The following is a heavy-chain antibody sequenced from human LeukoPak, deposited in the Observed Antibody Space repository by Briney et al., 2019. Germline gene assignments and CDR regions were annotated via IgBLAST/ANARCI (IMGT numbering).Heavy chain of an antibody. Sequence: GGSLRLSCAAPGFTFSNYWMSWVRQAPGKGLEWVANINQDGSEKNYVDSVKGRFTISRDNAKNSVYLQMNSLRAEDTAVYYCARDWSLKWFDPWGQGTLVTVSS. V-gene: IGHV3-7*05. CDR2: INQDGSEK. CDR1: GFTFSNYW. J-gene: IGHJ5*02. CDR3: ARDWSLKWFDP. D-gene: IGHD1-26*01.